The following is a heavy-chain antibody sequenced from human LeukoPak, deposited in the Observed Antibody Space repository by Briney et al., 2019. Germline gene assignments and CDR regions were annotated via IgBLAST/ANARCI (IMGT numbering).Heavy chain of an antibody. Sequence: GGSLRLSCVASGFTFSSYGMHWVRQAPGKGLEWVAVIWYDGTNKYYADSVKGRFTISRDSSKNTLYLQMNSLRAEDTAVYYCARAAYDNSGYLTLWGQGTLVTVSS. CDR2: IWYDGTNK. D-gene: IGHD3-22*01. J-gene: IGHJ4*02. CDR3: ARAAYDNSGYLTL. V-gene: IGHV3-33*01. CDR1: GFTFSSYG.